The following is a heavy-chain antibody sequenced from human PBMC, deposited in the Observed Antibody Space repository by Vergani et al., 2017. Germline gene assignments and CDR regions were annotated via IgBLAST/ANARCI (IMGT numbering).Heavy chain of an antibody. V-gene: IGHV1-69*13. D-gene: IGHD3-22*01. J-gene: IGHJ6*04. CDR2: IIPIFGTA. CDR3: ARDEQAWFPPYYYYGMDV. CDR1: GGTFSSYA. Sequence: QVQLVQSAAEVKKPGSSVKVSCKASGGTFSSYAISWVRQAPGQGLEWMGRIIPIFGTANYAQKFQGRVMITADESTSTAYMELSSLRSEDTAVYYCARDEQAWFPPYYYYGMDVWGEGTTVTVSS.